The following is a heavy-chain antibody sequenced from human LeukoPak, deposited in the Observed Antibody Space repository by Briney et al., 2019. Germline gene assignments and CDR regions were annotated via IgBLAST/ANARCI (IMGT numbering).Heavy chain of an antibody. Sequence: SETLSLTCTVSGGSISTSSYYWGWLRQPPGKGLEWIGSIYYSGSTYYNPSLKSRVTISVDTSKNQFSLKLSSVTAADTAVYYCARVLEATPYYFDDWGQGTLVTVSS. CDR1: GGSISTSSYY. V-gene: IGHV4-39*07. J-gene: IGHJ4*02. CDR3: ARVLEATPYYFDD. D-gene: IGHD5-12*01. CDR2: IYYSGST.